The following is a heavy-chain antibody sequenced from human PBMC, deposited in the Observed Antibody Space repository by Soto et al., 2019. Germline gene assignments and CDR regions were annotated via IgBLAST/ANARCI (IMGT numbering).Heavy chain of an antibody. D-gene: IGHD6-19*01. CDR1: GFTFSSYG. J-gene: IGHJ4*02. Sequence: WGSLRLSCAASGFTFSSYGMHWVRQAPGKGLEWVAVIWYDGSNKYYADSVKGRFTISRDNSKNTLYLQMNSLRAEDTAVYYCARDKRSGWLPYFDYWGQGTLVTVSS. V-gene: IGHV3-33*01. CDR3: ARDKRSGWLPYFDY. CDR2: IWYDGSNK.